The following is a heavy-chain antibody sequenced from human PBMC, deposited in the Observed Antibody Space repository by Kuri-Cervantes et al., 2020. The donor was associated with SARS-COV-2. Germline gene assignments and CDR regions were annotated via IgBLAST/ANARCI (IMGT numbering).Heavy chain of an antibody. V-gene: IGHV4-34*01. J-gene: IGHJ3*02. CDR1: GGSISGYY. D-gene: IGHD3-9*01. CDR2: INHSGST. CDR3: ARGGFLTGYRGTRGAFDI. Sequence: SETLSLTCTVSGGSISGYYWSWIRQPPGKGLEWIGEINHSGSTNYNPSLKSRVTISVDTSKNQFSLKLSSVTAADTAVYYCARGGFLTGYRGTRGAFDIRGQGTMVTVSS.